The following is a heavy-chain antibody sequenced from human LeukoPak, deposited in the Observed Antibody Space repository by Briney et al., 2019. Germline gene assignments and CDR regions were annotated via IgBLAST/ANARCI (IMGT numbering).Heavy chain of an antibody. CDR2: IYYSWNT. CDR1: GGSISSSSYY. J-gene: IGHJ4*02. D-gene: IGHD3-10*01. CDR3: APYPFRGATHYFDY. V-gene: IGHV4-39*07. Sequence: SETLSLTGTGSGGSISSSSYYWGWIRQPPGKGLEWFGGIYYSWNTYYNPSLKSRVTLSVDTSKTQFSLKLSSVTAADTAVYYRAPYPFRGATHYFDYWGQGILVTVSS.